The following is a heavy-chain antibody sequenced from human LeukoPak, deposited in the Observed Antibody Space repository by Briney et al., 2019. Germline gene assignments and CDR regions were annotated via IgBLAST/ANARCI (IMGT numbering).Heavy chain of an antibody. CDR3: ARDSPHGDYGLYYFDY. CDR2: IYHSGST. CDR1: GGSISSSSYY. J-gene: IGHJ4*02. V-gene: IGHV4-39*07. D-gene: IGHD4-17*01. Sequence: SETLSLTCTVSGGSISSSSYYWGWIRQPPGKGLEWIGSIYHSGSTYYNPSLKSRVTLSVDKSKNQFSLKLSSVTAADTAVYYCARDSPHGDYGLYYFDYWGQGTLVTVSS.